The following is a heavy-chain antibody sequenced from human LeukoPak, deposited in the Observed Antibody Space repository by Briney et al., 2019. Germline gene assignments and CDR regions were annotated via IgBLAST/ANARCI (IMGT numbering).Heavy chain of an antibody. CDR2: ISGSGGST. CDR1: GFTFSNAW. J-gene: IGHJ4*02. Sequence: GGSLRLSCAASGFTFSNAWMSWVRQAPGKGLEWVSAISGSGGSTYYADSVKGRFTISRDNSKNTLYLQMNSLRAEDTAVYYCAKEGSGSYQNPYYFDYWGQGTLVTVSS. V-gene: IGHV3-23*01. CDR3: AKEGSGSYQNPYYFDY. D-gene: IGHD1-26*01.